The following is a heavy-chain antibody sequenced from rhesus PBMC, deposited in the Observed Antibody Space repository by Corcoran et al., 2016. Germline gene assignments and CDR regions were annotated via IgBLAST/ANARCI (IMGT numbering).Heavy chain of an antibody. CDR3: ARDEHSPGWALDV. CDR1: GASISHNW. V-gene: IGHV4-80*01. CDR2: INGNGGNP. J-gene: IGHJ5-2*02. Sequence: QVQLQESGPGLVKPSETLSPTCTVSGASISHNWWSWTRQPPGQGLAWSGEINGNGGNPNYNPSLKSRVTISKDASKNQFSLKMTSVTAADTALYYCARDEHSPGWALDVWGRGVLVTVSS. D-gene: IGHD6-31*01.